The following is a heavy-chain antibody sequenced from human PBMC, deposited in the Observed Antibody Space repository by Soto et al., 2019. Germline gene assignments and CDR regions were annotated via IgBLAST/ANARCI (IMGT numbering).Heavy chain of an antibody. CDR1: RNSFTSYY. D-gene: IGHD4-17*01. CDR2: INLRDGST. J-gene: IGHJ4*02. CDR3: ARDPSGRTTVVTPLDY. V-gene: IGHV1-46*01. Sequence: QVQLVQSGAEVKKPGASVKVSCKAPRNSFTSYYIHWVRQAPGQGLEWMGIINLRDGSTTYAQKFQGRVTMTRDTSTSTVYMELSSLRSEDTAVYYCARDPSGRTTVVTPLDYWGQGTLVIVSS.